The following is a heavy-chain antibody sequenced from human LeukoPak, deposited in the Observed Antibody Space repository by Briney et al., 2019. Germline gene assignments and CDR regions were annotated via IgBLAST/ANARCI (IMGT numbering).Heavy chain of an antibody. Sequence: GGSLRLSCAASGFTFSIYSLNWVRQAPGKGLEWVANIKQDGSEKYYVDSVKGRFTISRDNAKNSLYLQMNSLRVEDTAVYYCAVATDFSVYYYYMDVWGKGTTVTVSS. V-gene: IGHV3-7*01. CDR1: GFTFSIYS. CDR2: IKQDGSEK. J-gene: IGHJ6*03. D-gene: IGHD3-3*01. CDR3: AVATDFSVYYYYMDV.